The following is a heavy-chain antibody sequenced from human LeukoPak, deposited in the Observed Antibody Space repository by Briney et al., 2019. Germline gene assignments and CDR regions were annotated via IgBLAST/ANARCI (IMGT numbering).Heavy chain of an antibody. CDR3: AXXXXTMVRGYYFDY. CDR2: INHSGST. D-gene: IGHD3-10*01. Sequence: SETLSLTCAVYGGSFSGYYWSWIRQPPGKGLEWIGEINHSGSTNYNPSLKSRVTISVDTSKNQLSLKLSSVTAADTAVYYCAXXXXTMVRGYYFDYWGQGTLVTVSS. V-gene: IGHV4-34*01. CDR1: GGSFSGYY. J-gene: IGHJ4*02.